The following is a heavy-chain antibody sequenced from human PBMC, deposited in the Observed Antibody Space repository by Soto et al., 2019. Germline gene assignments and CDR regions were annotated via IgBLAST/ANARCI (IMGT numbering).Heavy chain of an antibody. CDR3: ARDLYCSSTSWPGDY. CDR1: GGTFSSYA. CDR2: IIPIFGTA. V-gene: IGHV1-69*01. J-gene: IGHJ4*02. Sequence: QVQLVQSGAEVKKPGSSVKVSCKASGGTFSSYAISWVRQAPGQGLEWMGGIIPIFGTANYAQKFQGRVTITADESTRTAYMELSSLRAEDTAVYYCARDLYCSSTSWPGDYWGQGTLVTVSS. D-gene: IGHD2-2*01.